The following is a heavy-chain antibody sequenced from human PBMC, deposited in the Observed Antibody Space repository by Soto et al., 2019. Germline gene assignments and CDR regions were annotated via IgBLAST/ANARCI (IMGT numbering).Heavy chain of an antibody. Sequence: ASVQVSCKASGYTFTSYGISWVRQAPGQGLEWMGWISAYTGNTNYAQKLQGRVTMTTDTSTSTAYMELRSLRSDDTAVYYCALSSDWVGIFDYWGQGTLVTVSS. D-gene: IGHD6-19*01. J-gene: IGHJ4*02. CDR3: ALSSDWVGIFDY. V-gene: IGHV1-18*04. CDR2: ISAYTGNT. CDR1: GYTFTSYG.